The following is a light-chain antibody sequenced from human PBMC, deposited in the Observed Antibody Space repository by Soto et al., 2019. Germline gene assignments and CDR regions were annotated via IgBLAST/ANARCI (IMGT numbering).Light chain of an antibody. V-gene: IGKV1-5*01. CDR2: SAS. CDR3: NQCFWHWT. Sequence: EIRMTQSQSSLSACVGDRVTITCRGSQNIGTYLSWYPQTQGKSPKLLICSASILESGVPSRFCGSGSGTEFTLSTSSLQPDDFATYYCNQCFWHWTFGQGTKVDI. J-gene: IGKJ1*01. CDR1: QNIGTY.